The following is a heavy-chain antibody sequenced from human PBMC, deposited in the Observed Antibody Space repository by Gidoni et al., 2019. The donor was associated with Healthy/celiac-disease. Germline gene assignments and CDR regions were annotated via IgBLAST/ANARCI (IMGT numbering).Heavy chain of an antibody. D-gene: IGHD5-18*01. V-gene: IGHV4-59*01. J-gene: IGHJ4*02. Sequence: QVQLQESGPGLVKPSETLSLTCTVSGGSISSYYWSWIRQPPGKGLEWIGYIYYSGSTNYNPSLKSRVTISVDTSKNQFSLKLSSVTAADTAVYYCAGGGGYSYGSFDYWGQGTLVTVSS. CDR2: IYYSGST. CDR1: GGSISSYY. CDR3: AGGGGYSYGSFDY.